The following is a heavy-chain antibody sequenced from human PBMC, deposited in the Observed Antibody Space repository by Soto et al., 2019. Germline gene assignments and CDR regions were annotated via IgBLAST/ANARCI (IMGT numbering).Heavy chain of an antibody. CDR1: GFTFSNAW. Sequence: VQLVESGGASVETGGSLRLTCAASGFTFSNAWMTWVRQAPGKGLEWVGRIKSRALGETTDYAAPVKGRFTISRDDSENPLSLQLNSLKTEDTAVYYCATSAAVSGGVFAHWGQGTLVTVSS. D-gene: IGHD3-16*01. CDR3: ATSAAVSGGVFAH. J-gene: IGHJ4*02. CDR2: IKSRALGETT. V-gene: IGHV3-15*02.